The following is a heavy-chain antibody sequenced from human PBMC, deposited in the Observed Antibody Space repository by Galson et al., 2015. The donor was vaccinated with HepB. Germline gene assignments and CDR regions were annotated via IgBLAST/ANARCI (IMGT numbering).Heavy chain of an antibody. J-gene: IGHJ4*02. V-gene: IGHV1-46*01. CDR3: ARDHYDILTGYSFDY. CDR1: GYTFTSYY. CDR2: INPSGGST. Sequence: SVKVSCKASGYTFTSYYMHWVRQAPGQGLEWMGIINPSGGSTSYAQKFQGRVTMTRDTSTSTVYMELSSLRSEDTAVYYCARDHYDILTGYSFDYWGQGTLVTVSS. D-gene: IGHD3-9*01.